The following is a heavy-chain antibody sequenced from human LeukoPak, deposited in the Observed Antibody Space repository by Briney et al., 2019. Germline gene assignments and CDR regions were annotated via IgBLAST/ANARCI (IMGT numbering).Heavy chain of an antibody. CDR1: GFTFSLYA. V-gene: IGHV3-64*02. CDR3: ARVVAYYYYYMDV. J-gene: IGHJ6*03. CDR2: ISTNGGST. D-gene: IGHD5-12*01. Sequence: GRCLRLSCAASGFTFSLYAMHCGRQTPGKGLEYGSAISTNGGSTYCADSVKGRFTISRDNSKNTLYLQMGSLRAEDMAVYYCARVVAYYYYYMDVWGKGTTVTVSS.